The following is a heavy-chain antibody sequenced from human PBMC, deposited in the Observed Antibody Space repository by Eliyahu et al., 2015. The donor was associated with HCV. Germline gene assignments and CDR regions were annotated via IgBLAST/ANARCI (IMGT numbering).Heavy chain of an antibody. CDR2: IKQDGTEK. V-gene: IGHV3-7*01. Sequence: ANIKQDGTEKYYVDSVKGRFTISRDNAKNSLYLQMNSLRVEDMAVYYCARALTVAGTGYWGQGTLVTVSS. CDR3: ARALTVAGTGY. D-gene: IGHD6-19*01. J-gene: IGHJ4*02.